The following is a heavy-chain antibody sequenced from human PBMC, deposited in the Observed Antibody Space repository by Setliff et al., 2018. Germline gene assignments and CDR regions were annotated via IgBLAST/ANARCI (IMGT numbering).Heavy chain of an antibody. J-gene: IGHJ4*02. CDR3: ARDRGSRDGYNVDYFDY. V-gene: IGHV1-69*10. CDR1: GGTFSSYA. Sequence: SVKVSCKASGGTFSSYAISWVRQAPGQGLEWMGGIIPILGIANYAQKFQGRVTITAGESTSTAYMELSSLRSEDTAVYYCARDRGSRDGYNVDYFDYWGQGTLVTVSS. CDR2: IIPILGIA. D-gene: IGHD3-16*01.